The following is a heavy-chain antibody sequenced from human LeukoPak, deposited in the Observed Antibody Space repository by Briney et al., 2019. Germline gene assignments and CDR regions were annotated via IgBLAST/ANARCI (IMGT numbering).Heavy chain of an antibody. J-gene: IGHJ4*02. Sequence: VASAKVSCKVSGYTLTELSMYWVRQAPGKGLEWMGGFDPEDGETIYAQKFQGRVTMTEDTSTDTAYMELSSLRSEDTAVYYCATDVWGIAVAGEWGQGTLVTVSS. CDR1: GYTLTELS. CDR2: FDPEDGET. CDR3: ATDVWGIAVAGE. V-gene: IGHV1-24*01. D-gene: IGHD6-19*01.